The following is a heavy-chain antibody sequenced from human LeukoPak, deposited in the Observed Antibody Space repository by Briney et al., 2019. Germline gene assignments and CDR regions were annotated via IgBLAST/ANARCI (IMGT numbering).Heavy chain of an antibody. CDR3: VRGSTLRHYQY. CDR2: NYYSGST. Sequence: SETLSLTCTVSGASISSSRYYWGWLRPPPGLGLERIGSNYYSGSTYYKPSLQHRVTVPVDTSKNQFSLRLSSVNAADTAVYYCVRGSTLRHYQYWGQGTLVTVSS. CDR1: GASISSSRYY. V-gene: IGHV4-39*01. J-gene: IGHJ4*02. D-gene: IGHD3-16*01.